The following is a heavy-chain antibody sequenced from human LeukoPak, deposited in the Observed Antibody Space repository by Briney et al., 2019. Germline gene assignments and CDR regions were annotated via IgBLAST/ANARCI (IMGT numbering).Heavy chain of an antibody. D-gene: IGHD6-19*01. V-gene: IGHV4-59*01. Sequence: SETLSLTCTVSAGSISGYYWTWIRQPPGKGLEWLGHIYYSGSTKYNPSLTSRVTISLDTSKNQFSPVLSSVTAADTAVYYCARSVAVPGTEIDFWGQGTLVTVSS. CDR2: IYYSGST. CDR1: AGSISGYY. CDR3: ARSVAVPGTEIDF. J-gene: IGHJ4*02.